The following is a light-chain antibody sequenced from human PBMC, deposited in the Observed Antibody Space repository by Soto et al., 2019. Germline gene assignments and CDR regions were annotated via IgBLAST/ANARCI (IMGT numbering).Light chain of an antibody. CDR2: GAS. Sequence: IVMTQSPATLSVSPGERATLSCRASRGISSNLAWYQQKPGQAPRLLIYGASSRATGIPDRFSGSGTGTDFTLTISRLEPEDFAVYYCQQYGSSPPITFGQGTRLEIK. J-gene: IGKJ5*01. CDR3: QQYGSSPPIT. CDR1: RGISSN. V-gene: IGKV3-20*01.